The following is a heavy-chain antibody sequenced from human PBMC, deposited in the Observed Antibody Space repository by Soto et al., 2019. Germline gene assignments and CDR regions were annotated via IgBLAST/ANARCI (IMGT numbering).Heavy chain of an antibody. V-gene: IGHV4-59*01. J-gene: IGHJ4*02. Sequence: SETLSLTCTVSGGSISSYYWTWIRQPPGKALEWIGYIYYSGSANYNPSLKSRVTMSVDTSRNQFSLKLSSVTAADTAVYYWARGGTGSLQYWGQGTLVTVSS. D-gene: IGHD3-10*01. CDR3: ARGGTGSLQY. CDR1: GGSISSYY. CDR2: IYYSGSA.